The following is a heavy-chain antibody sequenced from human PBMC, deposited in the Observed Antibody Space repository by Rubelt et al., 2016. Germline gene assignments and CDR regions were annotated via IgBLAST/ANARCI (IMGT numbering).Heavy chain of an antibody. CDR1: GGSMTKKY. J-gene: IGHJ4*02. Sequence: QVRLQESGPGLVKPSETLSLTCTVSGGSMTKKYWTWIRQPPGKGLQWIGYIYYTGGPNYSPSLKSRVSISIDTSKNQFSLNLTFVTAADTAVYYGASHFDFWSAIDNWGRGTLVTVSS. D-gene: IGHD3-3*01. CDR2: IYYTGGP. CDR3: ASHFDFWSAIDN. V-gene: IGHV4-59*08.